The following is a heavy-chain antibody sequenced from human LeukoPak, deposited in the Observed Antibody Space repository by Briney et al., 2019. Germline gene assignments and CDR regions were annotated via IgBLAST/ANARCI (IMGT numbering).Heavy chain of an antibody. V-gene: IGHV3-33*08. CDR2: IWYDGCNK. CDR3: ARRYSSSSSDGYYYYYMDV. D-gene: IGHD6-6*01. CDR1: GFTFTNYA. Sequence: GVLRLSCAASGFTFTNYAMIWVRQAPGKGLEWVAVIWYDGCNKYYADSVKGRFTISRDNSKNTLYLQMNSLRAEDTAVYYCARRYSSSSSDGYYYYYMDVWGKGTTVTVSS. J-gene: IGHJ6*03.